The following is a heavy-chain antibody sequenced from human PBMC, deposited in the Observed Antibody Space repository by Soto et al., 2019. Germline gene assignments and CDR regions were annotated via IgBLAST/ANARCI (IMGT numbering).Heavy chain of an antibody. CDR1: GGSISSGGYS. V-gene: IGHV4-30-2*01. Sequence: SETLSLTCTVSGGSISSGGYSWSWIRQPPGKGLEWIGYIYHSGSTYYNPSLKSRVTISVDTSKNQFSLKLNSVTAADTAVYYCARDLWGYCGTDCYPLDVWGQGTTVTVSS. D-gene: IGHD2-21*02. CDR2: IYHSGST. J-gene: IGHJ6*02. CDR3: ARDLWGYCGTDCYPLDV.